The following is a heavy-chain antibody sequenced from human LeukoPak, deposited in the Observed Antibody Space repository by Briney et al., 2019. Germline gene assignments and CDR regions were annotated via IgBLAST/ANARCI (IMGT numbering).Heavy chain of an antibody. D-gene: IGHD6-19*01. CDR3: ARDRGSGWYVLDY. CDR1: GFTFSSYG. Sequence: GGSLRLSCAASGFTFSSYGMHWVRQAPGKGLEWVSSISSSSSYIYYADSVKGRFTISRDNAKNSLYLQMNSLRAEDTAVYYCARDRGSGWYVLDYWGQGTLVTVSS. CDR2: ISSSSSYI. V-gene: IGHV3-21*01. J-gene: IGHJ4*02.